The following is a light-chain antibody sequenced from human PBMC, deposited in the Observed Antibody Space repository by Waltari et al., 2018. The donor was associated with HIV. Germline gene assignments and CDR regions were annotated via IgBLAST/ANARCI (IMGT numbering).Light chain of an antibody. CDR2: AAS. Sequence: DIQMNQSPSSLSASVGDRVPITCRASQRISSYLNWYQQKPGKAPKLLIYAASSLQSGVPSRFSGSGSGTDFTLTISSLQPEDFATYYCQQSYSTPQTFGQGTKLEIK. CDR3: QQSYSTPQT. J-gene: IGKJ2*01. V-gene: IGKV1-39*01. CDR1: QRISSY.